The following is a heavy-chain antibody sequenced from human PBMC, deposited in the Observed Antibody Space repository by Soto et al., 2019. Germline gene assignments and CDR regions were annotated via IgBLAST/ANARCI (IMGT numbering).Heavy chain of an antibody. V-gene: IGHV1-69*01. CDR2: IIPFSAAA. CDR1: GGSFSYYA. Sequence: QVQLVQSGAEVKKPGSSVRVSCKASGGSFSYYAISWVRQAPGQGLEWMGGIIPFSAAANYAQKFQGRVTITADDSTRMVYMELSSLRPEETAVYYCERSGEAYYDVLPGSYKGSWFDPWGQGTLVTVSS. D-gene: IGHD3-9*01. J-gene: IGHJ5*02. CDR3: ERSGEAYYDVLPGSYKGSWFDP.